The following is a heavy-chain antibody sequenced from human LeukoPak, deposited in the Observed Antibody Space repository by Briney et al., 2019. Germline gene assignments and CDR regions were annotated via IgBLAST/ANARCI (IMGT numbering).Heavy chain of an antibody. V-gene: IGHV3-15*01. Sequence: GGSLRLSWVGSGFTFSDAWMSWVRHAPGKGLEWVGRIKSKSDGGTIDYAAPVKGRFTISRDDSRNTLYLQMNSLKTEDTAVYYCTTRRQDGWWGQGTLVTVS. CDR2: IKSKSDGGTI. CDR1: GFTFSDAW. D-gene: IGHD2-15*01. J-gene: IGHJ4*02. CDR3: TTRRQDGW.